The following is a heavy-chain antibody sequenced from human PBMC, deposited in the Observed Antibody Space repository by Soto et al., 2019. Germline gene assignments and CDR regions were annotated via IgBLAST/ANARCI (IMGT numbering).Heavy chain of an antibody. Sequence: GGSLRLSCAASGFTFSSYSMNWVRQAPGKGLEWVSSISSSSSYIYYADSVKGRFTISRDNAKNSLYLQMNSLRAEDTAVYYCARDHYDFWSGLPHWFDLWGQGTLVTVSS. D-gene: IGHD3-3*01. J-gene: IGHJ5*02. CDR3: ARDHYDFWSGLPHWFDL. CDR2: ISSSSSYI. CDR1: GFTFSSYS. V-gene: IGHV3-21*01.